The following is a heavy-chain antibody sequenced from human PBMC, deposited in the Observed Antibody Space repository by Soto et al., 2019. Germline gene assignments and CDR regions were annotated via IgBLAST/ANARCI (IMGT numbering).Heavy chain of an antibody. CDR1: GFTFSSYG. D-gene: IGHD3-10*01. J-gene: IGHJ5*02. V-gene: IGHV3-33*01. Sequence: QVQLVESGGGVVQPGRSLRLSCAASGFTFSSYGMHRVRQAPGKGLEWVAVIWYDGSNKYYADSVKGRFTISRDNSKNTLYLQMNSLRAEDTAVYYCARDREVRGVIGWFDPWGQGTLVTVSS. CDR3: ARDREVRGVIGWFDP. CDR2: IWYDGSNK.